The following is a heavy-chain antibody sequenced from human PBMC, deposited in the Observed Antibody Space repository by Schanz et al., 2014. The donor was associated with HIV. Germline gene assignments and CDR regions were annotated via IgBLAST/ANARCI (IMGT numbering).Heavy chain of an antibody. V-gene: IGHV3-7*01. CDR3: ARENWGVGDY. D-gene: IGHD3-16*01. J-gene: IGHJ4*02. Sequence: VQLVESGGGVVQPGKSLRLSCAASGFTFSSYGMHWVRQAPGKGLEWVASITLDGTEKYSMDSMKGRFTISRDNAKNSLFLLMNNLRVEDTAVYYCARENWGVGDYWGQGTLVTVSS. CDR1: GFTFSSYG. CDR2: ITLDGTEK.